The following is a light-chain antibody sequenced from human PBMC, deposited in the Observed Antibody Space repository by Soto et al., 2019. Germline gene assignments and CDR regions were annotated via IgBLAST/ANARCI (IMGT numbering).Light chain of an antibody. Sequence: QSVLTQPASVSGSPGQSITISRTGTSSDIGGYNYVSWYLQHPGRAPKLMIYEVRNRPSGVSYRFSGSKSGNTASLTISGLQADDEADYYCSSYTSSNTHVVFGGGTKLTVL. J-gene: IGLJ2*01. V-gene: IGLV2-14*01. CDR1: SSDIGGYNY. CDR2: EVR. CDR3: SSYTSSNTHVV.